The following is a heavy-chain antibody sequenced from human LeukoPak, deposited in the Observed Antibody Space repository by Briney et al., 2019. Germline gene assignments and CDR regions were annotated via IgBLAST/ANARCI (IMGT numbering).Heavy chain of an antibody. V-gene: IGHV4-34*01. Sequence: PSETLSLTCAVCGGSFSGYYWSWVRQPPGKGLEWIGEINHSGSTNYNPSLKSRLTISVDTSKSQFSPKLSSVTAADTAVYYCARKDSYYFDYWGQGTLVTVSS. CDR2: INHSGST. D-gene: IGHD2-15*01. CDR1: GGSFSGYY. J-gene: IGHJ4*02. CDR3: ARKDSYYFDY.